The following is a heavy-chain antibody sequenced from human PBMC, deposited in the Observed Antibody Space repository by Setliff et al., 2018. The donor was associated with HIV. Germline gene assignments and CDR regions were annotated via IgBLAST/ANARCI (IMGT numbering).Heavy chain of an antibody. J-gene: IGHJ4*02. CDR3: ARHPSYSSDHPPLYFDY. Sequence: SETLSLTCTFSGGSISSGAYYWGWIRQPPGKGLEWIGSIYYSGRTYYNPSHKSRLTISVDTFKNHFSLTLNSVTAADTAVYYCARHPSYSSDHPPLYFDYWGQGTLVTVSS. CDR1: GGSISSGAYY. CDR2: IYYSGRT. D-gene: IGHD6-19*01. V-gene: IGHV4-39*01.